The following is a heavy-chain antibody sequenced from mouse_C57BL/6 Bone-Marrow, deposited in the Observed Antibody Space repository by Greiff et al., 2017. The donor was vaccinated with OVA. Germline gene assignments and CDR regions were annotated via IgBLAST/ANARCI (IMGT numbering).Heavy chain of an antibody. Sequence: EVHLVESGGDLVKPGGSLKLSCAASGFTFSSYGMSWVRQTPDKRLEWVATISSGGSYPYYPDSVKGRFTISRDNAKKTLYLQMSSLKSEDTAMYYCARRAYYGFAYWGQGTLVTVSA. CDR3: ARRAYYGFAY. D-gene: IGHD2-10*01. J-gene: IGHJ3*01. CDR1: GFTFSSYG. V-gene: IGHV5-6*01. CDR2: ISSGGSYP.